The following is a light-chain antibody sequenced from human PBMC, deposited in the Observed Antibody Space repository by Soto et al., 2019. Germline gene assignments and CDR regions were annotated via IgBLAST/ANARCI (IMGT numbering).Light chain of an antibody. CDR3: QQFGTSPLVT. CDR1: QSVHNY. J-gene: IGKJ3*01. CDR2: GVS. Sequence: EVVLTQSPATLSLSPGDRAALSCKASQSVHNYLAWYQQKPGQAPRLLIYGVSSRATGIPDRFSGSGSGTDFILTISRVEPEDFAVYYCQQFGTSPLVTFGPGTKVDIK. V-gene: IGKV3-20*01.